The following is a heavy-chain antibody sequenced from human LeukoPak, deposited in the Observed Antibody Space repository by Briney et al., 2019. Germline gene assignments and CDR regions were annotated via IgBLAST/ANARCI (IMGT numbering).Heavy chain of an antibody. D-gene: IGHD1-26*01. CDR3: ARVGGSYWGYDAFDI. CDR1: GFTFSSYG. J-gene: IGHJ3*02. CDR2: ISGSGGST. V-gene: IGHV3-23*01. Sequence: PGGSLRLSCAASGFTFSSYGMSWVRQAPGKGLEWASAISGSGGSTYYADPVKGRFTISRDNAKNSLYLQMNSLRAEDTAVYYCARVGGSYWGYDAFDIWGQGTMVTVSS.